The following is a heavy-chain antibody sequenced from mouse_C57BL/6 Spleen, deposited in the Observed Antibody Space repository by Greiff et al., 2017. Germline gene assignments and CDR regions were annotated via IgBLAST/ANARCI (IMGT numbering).Heavy chain of an antibody. Sequence: QVQLQQPGAELVMPGASVKLSCKASGYTFTSYWMHWVKQRPGQGLEWIGEIDPSDSYTNYNQKFKGKSTLTVDKSSSTAYMQLSSLTSEDSAVYSCARGKRGYYFDYWGQGTTLTVSS. CDR2: IDPSDSYT. CDR1: GYTFTSYW. CDR3: ARGKRGYYFDY. J-gene: IGHJ2*01. V-gene: IGHV1-69*01.